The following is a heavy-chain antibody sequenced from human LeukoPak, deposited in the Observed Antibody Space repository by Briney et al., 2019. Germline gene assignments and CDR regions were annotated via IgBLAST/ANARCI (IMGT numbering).Heavy chain of an antibody. CDR2: INHSGST. CDR3: AKEGDYALFDY. D-gene: IGHD4-17*01. Sequence: SETLSLTCAVYGGSFSGYYWSWTRQPPGKGLEWIGEINHSGSTNYNPSLKSRVTISVDTSKNQFSLKLSSVTAADTAVYYCAKEGDYALFDYWGQGTLVTVSS. J-gene: IGHJ4*02. CDR1: GGSFSGYY. V-gene: IGHV4-34*01.